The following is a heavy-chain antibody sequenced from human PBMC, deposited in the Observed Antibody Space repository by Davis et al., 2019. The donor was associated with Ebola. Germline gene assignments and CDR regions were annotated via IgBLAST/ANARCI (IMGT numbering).Heavy chain of an antibody. V-gene: IGHV4-4*02. CDR1: GGSISISHW. Sequence: PSETLSLTCGVSGGSISISHWWGWFRQPPGKGLEWIGEIYQTETTTYNPSLKSRVTVSGDKSKNQFSLKLTSVTAADTAVYFCARKGFGSSANYWGQGILVTVSS. CDR3: ARKGFGSSANY. D-gene: IGHD6-6*01. J-gene: IGHJ4*02. CDR2: IYQTETT.